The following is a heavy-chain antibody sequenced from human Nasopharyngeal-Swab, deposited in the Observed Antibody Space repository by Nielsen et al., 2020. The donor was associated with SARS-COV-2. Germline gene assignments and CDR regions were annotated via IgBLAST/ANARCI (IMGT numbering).Heavy chain of an antibody. CDR3: ARVRGTIFGVVTAPGYFDY. V-gene: IGHV4-39*07. Sequence: SETLSLTCTVSGASISINTYYWGWIRQPPGKGLEWIGEIHNSVSTYYNPSLKSRITMSVDTSKNQFSLKLSSVTAADTAVYYCARVRGTIFGVVTAPGYFDYWGQGTLVTVSS. J-gene: IGHJ4*02. CDR1: GASISINTYY. D-gene: IGHD3-3*01. CDR2: IHNSVST.